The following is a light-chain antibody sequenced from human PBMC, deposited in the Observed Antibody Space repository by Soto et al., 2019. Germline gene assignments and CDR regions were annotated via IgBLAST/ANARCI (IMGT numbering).Light chain of an antibody. CDR1: QNVIRF. V-gene: IGKV1-39*01. CDR3: QQSITTPT. Sequence: DIPMTQSPSSLSASVGDRVSIACRASQNVIRFVNWYQQKPGQAPKLLIYVTSSLESGVPSRFSGSGSGTDFTLTISSLQPEDFATYYCQQSITTPTFGGGTRVEIK. J-gene: IGKJ4*01. CDR2: VTS.